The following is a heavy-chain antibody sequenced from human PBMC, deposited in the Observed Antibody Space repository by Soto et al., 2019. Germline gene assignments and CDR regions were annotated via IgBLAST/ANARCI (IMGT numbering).Heavy chain of an antibody. CDR1: VGTFSSNA. V-gene: IGHV1-69*13. Sequence: ASVKVSCKASVGTFSSNAMSWVRQATGQGLEWMGGIIPIFGTANYAQKFQGRVTITADESTSTAYMELSSLRSEDTAVYYCATTIAARHYYYGMDVWGQGTTVTVSS. CDR2: IIPIFGTA. CDR3: ATTIAARHYYYGMDV. J-gene: IGHJ6*02. D-gene: IGHD6-6*01.